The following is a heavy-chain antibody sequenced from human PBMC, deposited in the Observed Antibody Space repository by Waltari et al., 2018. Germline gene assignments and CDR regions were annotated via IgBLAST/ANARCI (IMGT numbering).Heavy chain of an antibody. CDR3: ARHLYSIDYLELAK. J-gene: IGHJ4*02. CDR1: GFNFFSYA. D-gene: IGHD3-22*01. Sequence: EEHLLESGGGLAQPGGSLRLSCAASGFNFFSYARSWVRQAPGKGLEWVSGISDSGVITKYADSVKGRFTVSRDNSKNTVFLHLNSLRAEDTAFYYCARHLYSIDYLELAKWGQGTLVTVSS. CDR2: ISDSGVIT. V-gene: IGHV3-23*01.